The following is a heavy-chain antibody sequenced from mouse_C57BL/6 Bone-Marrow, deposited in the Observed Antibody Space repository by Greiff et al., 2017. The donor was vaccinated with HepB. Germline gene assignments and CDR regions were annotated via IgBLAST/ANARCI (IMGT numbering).Heavy chain of an antibody. CDR2: ISYDGSN. CDR3: ARDGGITTVVAPYFDY. CDR1: GYSITSGYY. D-gene: IGHD1-1*01. Sequence: EVQLVESGPGLVKPSQSLSLTCSVTGYSITSGYYWNWIRQFPGNKLEWMGYISYDGSNNYNPSLKNRISITRDTSKNQFFLKLNSVTTEDTATYYCARDGGITTVVAPYFDYWGQGTTLTVSS. J-gene: IGHJ2*01. V-gene: IGHV3-6*01.